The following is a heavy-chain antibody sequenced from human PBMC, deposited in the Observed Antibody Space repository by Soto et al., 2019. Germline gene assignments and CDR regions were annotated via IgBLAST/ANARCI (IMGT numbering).Heavy chain of an antibody. CDR3: AKDGRGSGSHYNSCGY. CDR1: GFTVGNNY. D-gene: IGHD3-10*01. CDR2: IYSTGTT. Sequence: EVQLVESGGGLIQPGGSLKLSCAASGFTVGNNYMSWVSQAPGKGLEWVSLIYSTGTTKYADSVKGRFTVSRDNAKNTLYLQMNSLRAEDTAVYYCAKDGRGSGSHYNSCGYWGQGTLVTVSS. J-gene: IGHJ4*02. V-gene: IGHV3-53*01.